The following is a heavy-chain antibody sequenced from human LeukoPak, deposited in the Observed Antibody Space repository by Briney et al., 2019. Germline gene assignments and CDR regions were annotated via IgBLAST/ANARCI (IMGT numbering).Heavy chain of an antibody. J-gene: IGHJ4*02. CDR1: GGTLRSYG. Sequence: ASVKVSCKASGGTLRSYGIYWVRQAPGQGLECMGGIIPILGIANYAQKFQGRVTITADKSTSTAYMELSSLRSEDTAVYYCARGLPAAIVYWGQGTLVTVSS. D-gene: IGHD2-2*01. CDR3: ARGLPAAIVY. CDR2: IIPILGIA. V-gene: IGHV1-69*10.